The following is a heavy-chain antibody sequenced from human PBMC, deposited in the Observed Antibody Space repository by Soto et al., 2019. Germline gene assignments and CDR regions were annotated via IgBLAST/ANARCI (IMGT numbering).Heavy chain of an antibody. CDR3: AKDGNWLDVFLDL. V-gene: IGHV3-23*01. D-gene: IGHD6-19*01. J-gene: IGHJ4*02. CDR2: SSTSGRST. Sequence: GGSLRLSCVVSGIDFSNYAMTWVRQAPGKGLEWVAISSTSGRSTYHAYSVRGRFTISRDNSKNTLYLHLTNLRAEDTAVYYCAKDGNWLDVFLDLWGQGTPVTVSS. CDR1: GIDFSNYA.